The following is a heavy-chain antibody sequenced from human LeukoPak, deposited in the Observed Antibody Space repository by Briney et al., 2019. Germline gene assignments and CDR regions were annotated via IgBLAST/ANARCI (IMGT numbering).Heavy chain of an antibody. CDR1: GFTFSSSG. CDR3: ARVPGGPASAFDI. J-gene: IGHJ3*02. CDR2: IWYDGSNE. D-gene: IGHD3-10*01. V-gene: IGHV3-33*01. Sequence: GGSLRLSCAASGFTFSSSGMHWVRQAPGKGLEWVAVIWYDGSNEYYADSVKGRFTISRDNSKNTLYLQMNSLRAEDTAVYYCARVPGGPASAFDIWGQGTMVTVSS.